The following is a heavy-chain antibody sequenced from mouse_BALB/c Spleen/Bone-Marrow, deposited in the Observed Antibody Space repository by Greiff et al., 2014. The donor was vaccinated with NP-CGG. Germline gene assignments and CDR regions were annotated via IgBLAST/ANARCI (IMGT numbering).Heavy chain of an antibody. Sequence: QVQLKQSGAELVKPGASVKLSCKASGYTFTSYYMYWVKQRPGQGLEWIGEINPSNGGTNFNEKFKSKATLTVDKSSSTAYVQLSSLTSEDSAVYYCTSFAYWGQGTLVTVSA. CDR2: INPSNGGT. J-gene: IGHJ3*01. V-gene: IGHV1S81*02. CDR3: TSFAY. CDR1: GYTFTSYY.